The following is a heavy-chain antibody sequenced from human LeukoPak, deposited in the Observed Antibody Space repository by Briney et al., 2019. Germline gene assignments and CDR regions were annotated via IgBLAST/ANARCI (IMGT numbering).Heavy chain of an antibody. CDR1: GFTFSSYA. Sequence: GGSLRLSCVASGFTFSSYAMSWVRQAPGKGLEWVSAISVGGGSTYYADSVKGRFTISRDNSKNTLYLQMNSLSAEDTAVYYCATGDCSSTICYFLYWGQGTLVTVSS. V-gene: IGHV3-23*01. CDR3: ATGDCSSTICYFLY. CDR2: ISVGGGST. D-gene: IGHD2-2*01. J-gene: IGHJ4*02.